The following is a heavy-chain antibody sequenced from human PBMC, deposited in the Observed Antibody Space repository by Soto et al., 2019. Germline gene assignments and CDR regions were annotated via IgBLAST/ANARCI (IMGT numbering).Heavy chain of an antibody. J-gene: IGHJ4*02. CDR3: TRVLLGGYYGSDFDF. Sequence: EVLLVGSGGGPVKPGGSLRLSCTASGFRFSSYGMNWVRQAPGKGLEWVSSISSGSSFIYYADSVKGRFTISRDNAKNSLCLQMNSLRAYDTAIYYCTRVLLGGYYGSDFDFWGQGTQVTVSS. D-gene: IGHD1-26*01. CDR1: GFRFSSYG. V-gene: IGHV3-21*01. CDR2: ISSGSSFI.